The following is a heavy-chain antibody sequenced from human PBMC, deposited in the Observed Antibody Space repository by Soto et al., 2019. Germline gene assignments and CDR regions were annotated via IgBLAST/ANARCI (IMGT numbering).Heavy chain of an antibody. V-gene: IGHV4-4*02. J-gene: IGHJ4*02. CDR2: IYHSGTT. Sequence: QVQLQESGPGLVKPSGTLSLTCSVSGDSISSGNWWTWVRQPPGKGLEWIGEIYHSGTTNYSPSLKSRVTISVDKSKNQFSLKLNSVTAADTAVYYCAREPTYGGNAGYFDYWGQGTLVTVSP. D-gene: IGHD4-17*01. CDR3: AREPTYGGNAGYFDY. CDR1: GDSISSGNW.